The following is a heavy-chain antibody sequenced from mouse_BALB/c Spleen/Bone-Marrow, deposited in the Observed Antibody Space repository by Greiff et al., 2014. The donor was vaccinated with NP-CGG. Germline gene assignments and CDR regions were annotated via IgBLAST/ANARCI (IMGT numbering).Heavy chain of an antibody. CDR1: GYTFSSYW. V-gene: IGHV1-9*01. J-gene: IGHJ3*01. CDR2: ILPGSDST. D-gene: IGHD3-2*01. CDR3: ARDSSDYLAWFAY. Sequence: QVQLQQSGAELMKPGASVKISCKATGYTFSSYWIEWVKQRPGHGLEWIGEILPGSDSTNYNENFKGKATFTADTSSNTAYMQPNSPTSEDSTVYFCARDSSDYLAWFAYWGQGTLVTVSA.